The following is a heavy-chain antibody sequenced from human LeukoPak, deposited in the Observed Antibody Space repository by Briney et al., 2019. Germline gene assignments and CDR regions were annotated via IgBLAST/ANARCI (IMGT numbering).Heavy chain of an antibody. CDR2: ISGSGGST. V-gene: IGHV3-23*01. Sequence: GGSLRLSCAASGFTFSSYAMSWVRQAPGKGLEWVPAISGSGGSTYYADSVKGRFTISRDNSKNTLYLQMNSLRAEDTAVYYCAKTMVRGVIPYYGMDVWGKGTTVTVSS. CDR1: GFTFSSYA. D-gene: IGHD3-10*01. J-gene: IGHJ6*04. CDR3: AKTMVRGVIPYYGMDV.